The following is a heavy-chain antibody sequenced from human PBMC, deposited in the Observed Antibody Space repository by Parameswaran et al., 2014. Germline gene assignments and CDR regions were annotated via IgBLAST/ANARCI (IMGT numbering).Heavy chain of an antibody. J-gene: IGHJ2*01. V-gene: IGHV1-2*02. CDR3: ARGTGVRGVITNWYFDL. CDR2: INPNSGGT. Sequence: WVRQAPGQGLEWMGWINPNSGGTNYAQKFQGRVTMTRDTSISTAYMELSRLRSDDTAVYYCARGTGVRGVITNWYFDLWGRGTLVTVSS. D-gene: IGHD3-10*01.